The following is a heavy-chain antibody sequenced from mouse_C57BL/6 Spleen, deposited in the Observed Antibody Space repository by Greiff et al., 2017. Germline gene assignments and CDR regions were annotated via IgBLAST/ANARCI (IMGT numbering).Heavy chain of an antibody. CDR1: GYTFTSYG. V-gene: IGHV1-81*01. D-gene: IGHD3-1*01. J-gene: IGHJ1*03. Sequence: VQLKESGAELARPGASVKLSCKASGYTFTSYGISWVKQRTGQGLEWIGEIYPRSGNTYYNEKFKGKATLTADKSSSTAYMELRSLTSEYSAVYFCARSQLRYFDVWGTGTTVTVSS. CDR2: IYPRSGNT. CDR3: ARSQLRYFDV.